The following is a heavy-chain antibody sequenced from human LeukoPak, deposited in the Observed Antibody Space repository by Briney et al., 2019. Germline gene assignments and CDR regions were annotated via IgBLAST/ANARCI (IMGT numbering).Heavy chain of an antibody. CDR1: GFTFSSYA. J-gene: IGHJ4*02. D-gene: IGHD4-17*01. V-gene: IGHV3-30-3*01. CDR3: ARCISYGDFDY. Sequence: PGGSLRLSCAASGFTFSSYAMHRVRQAPGKGLEWVAVISYDGSNKYYADSVKGRFTISRDNSKNTLYLQMNSLRAEDTAVYYCARCISYGDFDYWGQGTLVTVSS. CDR2: ISYDGSNK.